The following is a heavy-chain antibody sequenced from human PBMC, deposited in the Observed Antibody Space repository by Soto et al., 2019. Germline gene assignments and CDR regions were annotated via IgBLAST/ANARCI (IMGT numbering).Heavy chain of an antibody. CDR1: GFTFTSSA. D-gene: IGHD4-17*01. J-gene: IGHJ2*01. CDR2: IVVGSGNT. V-gene: IGHV1-58*01. CDR3: AVYGDYGYGSDWYFDL. Sequence: QMQLVQSGPEVKKPGTSVKVSCKASGFTFTSSAVQWVRQARGQRLEWIGWIVVGSGNTNYAQKFQERVTITRDMSKSTAYMERSSLRSEDTAVYYCAVYGDYGYGSDWYFDLWGRGTLVTVSS.